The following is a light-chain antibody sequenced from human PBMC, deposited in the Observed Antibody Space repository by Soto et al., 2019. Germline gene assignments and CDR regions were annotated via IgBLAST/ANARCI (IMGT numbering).Light chain of an antibody. Sequence: EVVLTQSPGALSLSPWERATLSCRASQSVADSYLAWYQQKPGRAPRLLFYDASNRATGIPARFSGSGSGTDFTLTISSLEPEDFAVYYCQQYGSSGTFGQGTKVDIK. V-gene: IGKV3-20*01. CDR1: QSVADSY. CDR3: QQYGSSGT. CDR2: DAS. J-gene: IGKJ1*01.